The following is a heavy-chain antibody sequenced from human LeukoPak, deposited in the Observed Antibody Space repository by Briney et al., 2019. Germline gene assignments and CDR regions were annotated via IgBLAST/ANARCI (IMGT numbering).Heavy chain of an antibody. CDR1: GYTFTSYA. CDR2: ISAYSGNT. J-gene: IGHJ6*03. D-gene: IGHD3-16*01. CDR3: ARGGGAGRYYYYYMDV. Sequence: ASVKVSCKASGYTFTSYAMNWVRQAPGQWLEWMGWISAYSGNTNYAQELQGRVTMTTDTSTSTAYMELRSLRSDDTAVYYCARGGGAGRYYYYYMDVWGKGTTVTVSS. V-gene: IGHV1-18*01.